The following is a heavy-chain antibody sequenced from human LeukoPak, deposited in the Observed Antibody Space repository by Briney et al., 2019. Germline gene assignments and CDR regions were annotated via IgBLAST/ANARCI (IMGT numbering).Heavy chain of an antibody. CDR3: AREARDYSGYSGYYMDV. CDR2: IIPIFGTA. J-gene: IGHJ6*03. V-gene: IGHV1-69*13. CDR1: GGTFSSYA. Sequence: SVKVSCKASGGTFSSYAISWVRQAPGQGLEWMGGIIPIFGTANYAQKFQGRVTITADESTSTAYMELSSLRSEDTAVYYCAREARDYSGYSGYYMDVWGKGTTVTVSS. D-gene: IGHD3-22*01.